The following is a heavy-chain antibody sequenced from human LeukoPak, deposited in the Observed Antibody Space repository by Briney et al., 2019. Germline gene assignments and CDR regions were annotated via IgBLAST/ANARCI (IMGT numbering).Heavy chain of an antibody. CDR3: ARGLEWFNWFDP. D-gene: IGHD3-3*01. J-gene: IGHJ5*02. CDR1: GYTFTSYD. CDR2: MNPNSGNT. V-gene: IGHV1-8*01. Sequence: GASVKVSCKASGYTFTSYDINWVRQATGQGLEWMGWMNPNSGNTGYAQKFQGRVTMTRNTSINTAYMELSSLRSEDTAVYYCARGLEWFNWFDPWGQGTLVTVSS.